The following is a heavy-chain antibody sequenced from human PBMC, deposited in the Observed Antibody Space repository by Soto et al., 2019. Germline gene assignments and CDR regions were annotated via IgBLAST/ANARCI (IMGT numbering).Heavy chain of an antibody. J-gene: IGHJ5*02. Sequence: PGASLRLSCSASGFTFSSYAMHWVRQAPGKGLEYVSAISSNGGSTYYADSVKGRFTISRDNSKNTLYLQMSSLRAEDTAVYYCVKDLYYYDSSNWFDPWGHGTLVTVSS. CDR3: VKDLYYYDSSNWFDP. D-gene: IGHD3-22*01. CDR1: GFTFSSYA. V-gene: IGHV3-64D*08. CDR2: ISSNGGST.